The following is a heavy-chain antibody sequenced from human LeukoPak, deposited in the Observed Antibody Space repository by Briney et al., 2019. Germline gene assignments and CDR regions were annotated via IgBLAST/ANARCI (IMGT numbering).Heavy chain of an antibody. CDR3: ARDLLPPATVAATGDAFDI. Sequence: GGSLRLSCAASGFTFSSYSMNWVRQAPGKGLEWVSYIRSSSSTIYYADSVKGRFTISRDNAKNSLYLQMNSLRAEDTAVYYCARDLLPPATVAATGDAFDIWGQGTMVTVSS. CDR1: GFTFSSYS. V-gene: IGHV3-48*01. CDR2: IRSSSSTI. D-gene: IGHD6-19*01. J-gene: IGHJ3*02.